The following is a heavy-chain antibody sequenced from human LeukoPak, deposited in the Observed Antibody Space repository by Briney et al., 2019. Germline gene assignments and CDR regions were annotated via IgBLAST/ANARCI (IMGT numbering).Heavy chain of an antibody. J-gene: IGHJ4*02. V-gene: IGHV3-7*03. CDR2: INQDGSEK. CDR3: ARRYFDH. CDR1: GFTFTSYW. Sequence: PGGSLRLSCVASGFTFTSYWMHWVRQAPGKGLEWVANINQDGSEKYYVDSVKGRFIISRDNAKNSLYLEMTSLRADDTAVYYCARRYFDHWGQGTLVTVSS.